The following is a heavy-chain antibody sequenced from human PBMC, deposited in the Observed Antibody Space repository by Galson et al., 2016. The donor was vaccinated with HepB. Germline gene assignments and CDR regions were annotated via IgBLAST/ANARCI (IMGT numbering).Heavy chain of an antibody. D-gene: IGHD6-19*01. J-gene: IGHJ4*02. V-gene: IGHV3-23*01. CDR1: GFTFDKYG. CDR2: ICGRCGDM. Sequence: SLRLSCAASGFTFDKYGMTWFRQAPGKGLEWVSTICGRCGDMDYADSVKGRFTISRDDSKNTVYLYMNSLRVEDTAIYYCAIDPSQWHDLLFGNWAQGTLVTVSA. CDR3: AIDPSQWHDLLFGN.